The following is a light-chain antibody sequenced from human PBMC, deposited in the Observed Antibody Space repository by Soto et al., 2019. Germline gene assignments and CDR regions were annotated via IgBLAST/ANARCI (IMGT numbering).Light chain of an antibody. V-gene: IGKV1-5*03. CDR2: KAS. CDR1: QTIINW. J-gene: IGKJ4*01. CDR3: VQHYSYPLT. Sequence: DIQMTQSPSTLSASVGDRVTITCRASQTIINWLAWYQQKPGKAPKLLIYKASSLESGVPSRFSGSGSGTEFTLTVSSLQPEDFATYYCVQHYSYPLTFGGGTKVDIK.